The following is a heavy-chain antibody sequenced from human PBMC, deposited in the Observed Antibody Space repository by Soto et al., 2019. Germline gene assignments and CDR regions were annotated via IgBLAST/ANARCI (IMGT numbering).Heavy chain of an antibody. D-gene: IGHD6-19*01. J-gene: IGHJ6*02. V-gene: IGHV1-24*01. CDR2: FDPEDGET. CDR1: GYTLTELS. Sequence: ASVKVSCKVSGYTLTELSMHWVRQAPGKGLEWMGGFDPEDGETIYAQKFQGRVTMTEDTSTDTAYMELSSLRSEDTAVYYCATGIAVAGTSRGMDVWGQGTTVTVSS. CDR3: ATGIAVAGTSRGMDV.